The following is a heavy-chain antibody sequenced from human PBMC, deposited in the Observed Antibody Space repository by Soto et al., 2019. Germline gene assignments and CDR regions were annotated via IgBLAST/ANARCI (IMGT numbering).Heavy chain of an antibody. J-gene: IGHJ4*02. V-gene: IGHV4-39*01. Sequence: SETLSLTCTVSGGSISSSSYYWGWIRQPPGKGLEWIGSIYYSGSTYYNPSLKSLVTISVDTSKNQFSLKLSSVTAADTSVYYRARLSIAARPGWSGYWGQGTLVTVSS. CDR1: GGSISSSSYY. CDR3: ARLSIAARPGWSGY. D-gene: IGHD6-6*01. CDR2: IYYSGST.